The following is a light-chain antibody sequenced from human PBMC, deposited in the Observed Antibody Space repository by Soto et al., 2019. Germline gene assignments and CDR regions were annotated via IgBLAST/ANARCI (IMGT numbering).Light chain of an antibody. J-gene: IGLJ1*01. V-gene: IGLV2-14*01. CDR3: SSYTSSRTSWV. Sequence: QSALTQPASVSGSPGQSITISCTGTSSDVGGYNYVSWYQQHPGKAPKLIIYDVSNRPSGGSNRFSGSKSGNTASLTISGLQAEDEADYNCSSYTSSRTSWVFGTGTKVTVL. CDR1: SSDVGGYNY. CDR2: DVS.